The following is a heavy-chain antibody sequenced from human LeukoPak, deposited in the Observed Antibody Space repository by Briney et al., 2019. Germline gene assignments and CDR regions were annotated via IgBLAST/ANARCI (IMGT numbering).Heavy chain of an antibody. Sequence: ASVKVSCKASGYTFTGYYMHWVRQAPGQGLEWMGWINPNSGGTNYAQKFQGRVTKTRDTSISTAYMELSRLRSDDTAVYYCTGEMIVVVSQERAFDIWGQGTMVTVSS. CDR2: INPNSGGT. CDR3: TGEMIVVVSQERAFDI. CDR1: GYTFTGYY. J-gene: IGHJ3*02. D-gene: IGHD3-22*01. V-gene: IGHV1-2*02.